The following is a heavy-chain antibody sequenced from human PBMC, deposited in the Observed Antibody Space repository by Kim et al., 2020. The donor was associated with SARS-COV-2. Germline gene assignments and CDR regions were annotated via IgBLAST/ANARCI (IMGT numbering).Heavy chain of an antibody. CDR3: AKGGDWQTTASQDYLDS. V-gene: IGHV3-23*01. Sequence: GGSLRLSCTASGFTFSSYAINWVRQAPGKGLEWVSRISGGGGKTYYADSVKGQFTMSRDNSKNTVYLQMNSLRGEDTAIYYCAKGGDWQTTASQDYLDSWRQGTLVTVSS. J-gene: IGHJ4*02. D-gene: IGHD2-21*02. CDR1: GFTFSSYA. CDR2: ISGGGGKT.